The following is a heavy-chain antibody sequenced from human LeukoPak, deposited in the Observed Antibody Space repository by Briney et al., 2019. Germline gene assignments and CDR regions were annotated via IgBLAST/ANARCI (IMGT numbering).Heavy chain of an antibody. V-gene: IGHV4-59*12. Sequence: SETLSLTCTVSGGSISSYSWGWIRQPPGKGLEWIGYIYYSGGTNYNPSLKSRVTISVDTSKNQFSLKLGSVTAADTAVYYCARTRSQGVAAQYFDYWGQGTLVTVSS. J-gene: IGHJ4*02. CDR2: IYYSGGT. CDR3: ARTRSQGVAAQYFDY. CDR1: GGSISSYS. D-gene: IGHD6-13*01.